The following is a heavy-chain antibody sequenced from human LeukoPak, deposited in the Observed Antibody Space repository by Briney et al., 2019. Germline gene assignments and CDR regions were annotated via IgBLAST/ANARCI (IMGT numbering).Heavy chain of an antibody. CDR1: GGSISSNSYY. D-gene: IGHD2-2*02. CDR2: IYYSGST. Sequence: SETLSLTCTVSGGSISSNSYYWGWIRQPPGKGLEWIGSIYYSGSTYCNPSLKSRVTISVDTSKSEFSLKLTSVTAADTAVYYCARHVRYCSTTSCYIPFDYWGQGTLVTVSS. V-gene: IGHV4-39*01. J-gene: IGHJ4*02. CDR3: ARHVRYCSTTSCYIPFDY.